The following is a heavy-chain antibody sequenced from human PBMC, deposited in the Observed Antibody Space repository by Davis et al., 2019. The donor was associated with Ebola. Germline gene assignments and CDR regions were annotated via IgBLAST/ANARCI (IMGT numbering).Heavy chain of an antibody. Sequence: GESLKISCAASGFTFSSFWMTWVRQAPGKGLEWVSRISGSGGDPHYADSVKGRFTISRDNSKNTLYLQMNSLRAEDTAVFYCAKRATVKVAGANYYNAMDVWGKGTTVTVSS. D-gene: IGHD6-19*01. V-gene: IGHV3-23*01. CDR1: GFTFSSFW. J-gene: IGHJ6*04. CDR2: ISGSGGDP. CDR3: AKRATVKVAGANYYNAMDV.